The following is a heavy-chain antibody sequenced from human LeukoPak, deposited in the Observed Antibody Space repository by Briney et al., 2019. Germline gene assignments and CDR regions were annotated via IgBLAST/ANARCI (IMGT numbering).Heavy chain of an antibody. D-gene: IGHD6-19*01. V-gene: IGHV3-15*01. CDR2: IKSKTDGGTT. Sequence: PGGSLRLSCATSGFTFSNAWMSWVRQAPGKGLEWVGRIKSKTDGGTTDYAAPVKGRFTISRDDSKNTLYLQMNSLKTEDTAVYYCTTDLSSGWDPDHFDYRGQGTLVTVSS. CDR3: TTDLSSGWDPDHFDY. J-gene: IGHJ4*02. CDR1: GFTFSNAW.